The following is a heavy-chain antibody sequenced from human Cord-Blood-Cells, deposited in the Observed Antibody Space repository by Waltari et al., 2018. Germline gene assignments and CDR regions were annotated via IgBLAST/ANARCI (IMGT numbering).Heavy chain of an antibody. CDR3: ARDDYGGNYYFDY. J-gene: IGHJ4*02. D-gene: IGHD4-17*01. CDR1: GRTFSSYA. CDR2: IIPIFGTA. V-gene: IGHV1-69*01. Sequence: QVQLVHSGAAVKKPGPSVEVSCKASGRTFSSYAITWVRQAPGQGLEWMGGIIPIFGTANYAQKFQGSVTITADESTSTAYLELGSLRSEDTAVYYCARDDYGGNYYFDYWGQGTLVTVSS.